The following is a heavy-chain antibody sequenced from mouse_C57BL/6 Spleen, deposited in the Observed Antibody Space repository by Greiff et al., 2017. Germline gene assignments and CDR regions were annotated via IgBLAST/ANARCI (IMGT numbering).Heavy chain of an antibody. D-gene: IGHD2-4*01. Sequence: VNVVESGPGLVAPSQSLSITCTVSGFSLTSYGVHWVRQPPGKGLEWLVVIWSDGSTTYNSALKSRLSISKDNSKSQVFLKMNSLQTDDTAMYYCARHGNDYDGGFAYWGQGTLVTVSA. CDR3: ARHGNDYDGGFAY. CDR1: GFSLTSYG. CDR2: IWSDGST. J-gene: IGHJ3*01. V-gene: IGHV2-6-1*01.